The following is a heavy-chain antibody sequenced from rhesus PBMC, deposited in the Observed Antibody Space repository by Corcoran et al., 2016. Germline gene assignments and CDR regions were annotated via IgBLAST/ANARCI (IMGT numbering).Heavy chain of an antibody. CDR3: ASEDGGIAAAGY. J-gene: IGHJ4*01. V-gene: IGHV4S14*01. CDR1: GGSINGYDY. Sequence: QLQLQESGPGLVKPSETLSLTCAVSGGSINGYDYWSWIRQPPGKGLEWIGRIYGSGGSNYLNPSLMKRVTTLKDTSKNQRSLMLSSVTAADTAVYYWASEDGGIAAAGYGGQGVLVTVSS. D-gene: IGHD6-25*01. CDR2: IYGSGGSN.